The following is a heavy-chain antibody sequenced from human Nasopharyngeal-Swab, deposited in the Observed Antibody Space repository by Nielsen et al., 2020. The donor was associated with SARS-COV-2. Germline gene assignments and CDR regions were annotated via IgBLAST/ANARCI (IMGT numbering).Heavy chain of an antibody. V-gene: IGHV4-39*01. J-gene: IGHJ4*02. Sequence: WIRQPTGKGLEWIGSMSYSGVTFYNPSLRNRVTLSVDTSKNLLSLKLDSVTAADTALYYCARHSRVTTVVVVTLFDFWGQGIQVTVSS. CDR2: MSYSGVT. CDR3: ARHSRVTTVVVVTLFDF. D-gene: IGHD3-22*01.